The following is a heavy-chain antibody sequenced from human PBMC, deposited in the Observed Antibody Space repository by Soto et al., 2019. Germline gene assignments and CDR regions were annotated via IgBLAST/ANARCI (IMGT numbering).Heavy chain of an antibody. CDR2: ISGSGFKK. V-gene: IGHV3-23*01. D-gene: IGHD1-26*01. CDR3: AKNQGVELVPLATVDWFDP. Sequence: EVVLLESGGGLEQPGGSPRLSCAASGFIFENFGMSWVRPAPGKGLEWISSISGSGFKKYYADSVKGRFTISRDNSKSTVYLELNNLSAEDTAVYHCAKNQGVELVPLATVDWFDPWGQGSVVTVSS. CDR1: GFIFENFG. J-gene: IGHJ5*02.